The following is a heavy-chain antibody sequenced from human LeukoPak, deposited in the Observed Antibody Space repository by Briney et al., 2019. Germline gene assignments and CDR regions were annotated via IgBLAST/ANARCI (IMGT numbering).Heavy chain of an antibody. V-gene: IGHV4-34*01. CDR3: ARYTAMVGNNWFDP. CDR1: GFTFRSYT. J-gene: IGHJ5*02. D-gene: IGHD5-18*01. CDR2: INHSGST. Sequence: GSLRLSCAASGFTFRSYTMSWIRQPPGKGLEWIGEINHSGSTNYNPSLKSRVTISVDTSKNQFSLKLSSVTAADTAVYYCARYTAMVGNNWFDPWGQGTLVTVSS.